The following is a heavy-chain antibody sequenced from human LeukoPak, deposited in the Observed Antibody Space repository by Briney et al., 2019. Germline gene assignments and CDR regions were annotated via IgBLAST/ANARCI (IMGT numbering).Heavy chain of an antibody. Sequence: ASVTVSCKASGYTFTSYGISWVRQATGQGLEWMGWMNPNSGNTGYAQKFQGRVTMTRNTSISTAYMELSSLRSEDTAVYYCARGLTSGWYLYYYYYMDVWGKGTTVTISS. CDR2: MNPNSGNT. D-gene: IGHD6-19*01. V-gene: IGHV1-8*02. CDR3: ARGLTSGWYLYYYYYMDV. CDR1: GYTFTSYG. J-gene: IGHJ6*03.